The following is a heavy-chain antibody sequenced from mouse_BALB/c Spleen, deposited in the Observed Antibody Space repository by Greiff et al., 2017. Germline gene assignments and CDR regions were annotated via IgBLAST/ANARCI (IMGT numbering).Heavy chain of an antibody. CDR3: ARNYGSRGDYFDY. CDR1: GDSITSGY. D-gene: IGHD1-1*01. CDR2: ISYSGST. J-gene: IGHJ2*01. V-gene: IGHV3-8*02. Sequence: EVQRVESGPSLVKPSQTLSLTCSVTGDSITSGYWNWIRKFPGNKLEYMGYISYSGSTYYNPSLKSRISITRDTSKNQYYLQLNSVTTEDTATYYCARNYGSRGDYFDYWGQGTTLTVSS.